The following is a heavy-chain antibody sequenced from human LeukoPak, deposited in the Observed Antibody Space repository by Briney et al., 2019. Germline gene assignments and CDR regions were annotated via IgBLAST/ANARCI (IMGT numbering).Heavy chain of an antibody. Sequence: GASVKVSCKASGGTFSSYAISWVRQAPGQGLEWMGGIIPIFGTANYAQKFQGRVTITADESTSTAYMELSSLRSEDTAAYYCARGGIVVVPAAIPGAHYFDYWGQGTLVTVSS. J-gene: IGHJ4*02. CDR1: GGTFSSYA. CDR3: ARGGIVVVPAAIPGAHYFDY. V-gene: IGHV1-69*13. CDR2: IIPIFGTA. D-gene: IGHD2-2*01.